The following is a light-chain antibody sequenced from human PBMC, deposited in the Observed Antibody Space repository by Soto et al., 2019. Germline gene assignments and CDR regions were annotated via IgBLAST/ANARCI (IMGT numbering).Light chain of an antibody. CDR2: GAS. V-gene: IGKV3-15*01. Sequence: EIVMTQPPASLSVPPGERATLSCRASQSVSTNFAWYLQKPGQAPSLLIYGASTRATAVPARFTASGSGTEFTLSISSLQSDDFGVYYCQQYDTWPRTFGQGTKVDIK. CDR3: QQYDTWPRT. CDR1: QSVSTN. J-gene: IGKJ1*01.